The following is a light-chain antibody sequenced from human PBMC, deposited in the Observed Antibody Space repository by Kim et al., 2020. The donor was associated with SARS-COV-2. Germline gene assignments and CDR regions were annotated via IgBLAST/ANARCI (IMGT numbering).Light chain of an antibody. Sequence: STLSSSVGDRVNSTCRASQSNRMWWAWYQQKPGKAPKLLISKASSLQRGVPSRFSGSGSGTQFTLTISSLQPDDFGTYYCQQYDNYFGQGTKLEI. CDR3: QQYDNY. J-gene: IGKJ2*01. CDR1: QSNRMW. V-gene: IGKV1-5*03. CDR2: KAS.